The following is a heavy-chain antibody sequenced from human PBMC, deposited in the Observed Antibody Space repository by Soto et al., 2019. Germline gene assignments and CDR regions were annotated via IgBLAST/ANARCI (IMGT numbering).Heavy chain of an antibody. Sequence: QVQLGESGGGVVQPGRSLRLSCAASGFTFSNHGMNWVRQAPGKGLEWGAVIWSDGSNKDYGDSVKGRFTITRDNPKNTLSLQMDSLKAEDTAVYYCAKEGPISGNNPFDVCCHGTMVTISS. J-gene: IGHJ3*01. D-gene: IGHD1-20*01. CDR3: AKEGPISGNNPFDV. V-gene: IGHV3-33*06. CDR1: GFTFSNHG. CDR2: IWSDGSNK.